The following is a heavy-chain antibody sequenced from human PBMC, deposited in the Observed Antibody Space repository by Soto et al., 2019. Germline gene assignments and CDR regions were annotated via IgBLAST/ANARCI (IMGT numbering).Heavy chain of an antibody. D-gene: IGHD2-15*01. V-gene: IGHV1-3*01. CDR2: INAGNGNT. CDR3: ARGPGGPDGPGDY. CDR1: GYTFTSYA. Sequence: QVKLVQSGAEVKKPGASVKVSCKASGYTFTSYAMHWVRQAPGQRLEWMGWINAGNGNTKYSQKFQGRVTLTRETSASTAYMELSSLRSEDTAVYYCARGPGGPDGPGDYWGQGTLVTVSS. J-gene: IGHJ4*02.